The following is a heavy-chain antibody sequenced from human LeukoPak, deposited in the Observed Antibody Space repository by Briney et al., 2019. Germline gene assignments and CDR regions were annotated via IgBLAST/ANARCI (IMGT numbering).Heavy chain of an antibody. CDR3: ARTYYYDSSGYYYFDY. CDR2: IYHSGSI. V-gene: IGHV4-4*02. Sequence: PSETLSLTCAVSGGSISSSNWWSWVRQPPGKGLEWIGEIYHSGSINYNPSLKSRVTISVDKSKNQFSLKLSSVTAADTAVYYCARTYYYDSSGYYYFDYWGQGTLVTVSS. D-gene: IGHD3-22*01. CDR1: GGSISSSNW. J-gene: IGHJ4*02.